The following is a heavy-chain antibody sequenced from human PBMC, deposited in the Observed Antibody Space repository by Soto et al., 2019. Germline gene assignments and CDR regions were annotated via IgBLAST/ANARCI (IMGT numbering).Heavy chain of an antibody. CDR1: GGSISSYY. CDR3: ARVPSIFYGGNSGAFDI. V-gene: IGHV4-59*01. CDR2: IYYSGST. D-gene: IGHD4-17*01. Sequence: QVQLQESGPGLVKPSETLSLTCTVSGGSISSYYWSWIRQPPGKGLEWIGYIYYSGSTNYNPSLKSRVTISVDTSKNQFSLKLSSVTAADTAVYYCARVPSIFYGGNSGAFDIWGQGTMVTVSS. J-gene: IGHJ3*02.